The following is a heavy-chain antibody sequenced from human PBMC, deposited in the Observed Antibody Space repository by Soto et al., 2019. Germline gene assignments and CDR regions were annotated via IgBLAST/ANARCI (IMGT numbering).Heavy chain of an antibody. Sequence: ASVKVSCKASGYTFTDYYIHWVRQAPGQGLEWVGWVNPDSGGTNLAQRFQGRVTMTSDTSINTAYMELSSLRSDDTAVYYCAIRTGQLAIISEFDGDWFFEVWGRGTLVTVSS. D-gene: IGHD2-2*01. J-gene: IGHJ2*01. CDR2: VNPDSGGT. CDR3: AIRTGQLAIISEFDGDWFFEV. V-gene: IGHV1-2*02. CDR1: GYTFTDYY.